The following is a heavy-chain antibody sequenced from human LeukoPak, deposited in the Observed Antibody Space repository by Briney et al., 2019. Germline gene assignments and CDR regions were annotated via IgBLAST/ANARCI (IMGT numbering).Heavy chain of an antibody. J-gene: IGHJ6*02. D-gene: IGHD5-12*01. CDR1: GFTFSDYA. CDR2: ISSNGGST. Sequence: GGSLRLSCAASGFTFSDYALGWVRQAPGKGLEYVSAISSNGGSTYYANSVKGRFTISRDNSKNTLYLQMGSLRAEDMAVYYCARDGRLRGTWYYYGMDVWGQGTTVTVSS. V-gene: IGHV3-64*01. CDR3: ARDGRLRGTWYYYGMDV.